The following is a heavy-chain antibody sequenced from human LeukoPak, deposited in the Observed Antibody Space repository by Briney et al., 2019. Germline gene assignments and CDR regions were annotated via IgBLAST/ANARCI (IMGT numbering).Heavy chain of an antibody. CDR2: ISGSGGST. CDR3: ARDASWYAEFDY. D-gene: IGHD6-13*01. Sequence: GGSLRLSCAASGFTFSSYAMSWVRQAPGKGLEWVPAISGSGGSTYYADSVKGRFTISRDNAKNTLYLQMNSLRAEDTAVYYCARDASWYAEFDYWGQGTLVTVSS. J-gene: IGHJ4*02. CDR1: GFTFSSYA. V-gene: IGHV3-23*01.